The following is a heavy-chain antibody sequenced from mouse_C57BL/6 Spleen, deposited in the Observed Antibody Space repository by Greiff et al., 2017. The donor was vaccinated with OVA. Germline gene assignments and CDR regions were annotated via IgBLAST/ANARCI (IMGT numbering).Heavy chain of an antibody. CDR3: ARGEIYYDYATGFAY. CDR2: INPSNGGT. CDR1: GYTFTSYW. J-gene: IGHJ3*01. D-gene: IGHD2-4*01. Sequence: QVQLKQPGTELVKPGASVKLSCKASGYTFTSYWMHWVKQRPGQGLEWIGNINPSNGGTNYNEKFKSKATLTVDKSSSTAYMQLSSLTSEDSAVYYCARGEIYYDYATGFAYWGQGTLVTVSA. V-gene: IGHV1-53*01.